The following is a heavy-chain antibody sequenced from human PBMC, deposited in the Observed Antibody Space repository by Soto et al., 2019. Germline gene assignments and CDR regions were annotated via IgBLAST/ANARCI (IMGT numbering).Heavy chain of an antibody. V-gene: IGHV1-2*02. D-gene: IGHD3-10*01. CDR3: TTGTGSSWFDP. CDR2: INPKSGDT. J-gene: IGHJ5*02. Sequence: QVQLVQSGAEVKKPGASVKVSCKASGYTFTDYNIHWVRQAPGQGLEWLAWINPKSGDTNSAQKLQGRVTMTRDTSISIAYMELSRLISGDTAVYYCTTGTGSSWFDPWGQGSLVTVSS. CDR1: GYTFTDYN.